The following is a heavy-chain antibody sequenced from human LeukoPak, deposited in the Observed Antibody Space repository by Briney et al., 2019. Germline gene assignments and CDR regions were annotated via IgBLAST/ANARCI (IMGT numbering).Heavy chain of an antibody. CDR3: ARDPPAAGQTLNAFDI. D-gene: IGHD2-15*01. V-gene: IGHV6-1*01. CDR2: TSYRSKWFN. J-gene: IGHJ3*02. CDR1: GDSVSSNSAT. Sequence: SQTLSLTCAISGDSVSSNSATWNWISQSPPRGPEWLGRTSYRSKWFNDYAVSVKSRVSIKPDTSKNQFSLQLSSVTAEDTAMYFCARDPPAAGQTLNAFDIWGQGTMVTVSS.